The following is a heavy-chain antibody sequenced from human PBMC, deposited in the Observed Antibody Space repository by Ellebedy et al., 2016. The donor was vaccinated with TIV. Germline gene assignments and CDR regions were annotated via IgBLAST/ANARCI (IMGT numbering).Heavy chain of an antibody. CDR2: VNQDGTEK. V-gene: IGHV3-7*03. J-gene: IGHJ3*02. Sequence: PGGSLRLSCAASGFTFSTYWMNWVRQAPGKGPEWVACVNQDGTEKHYMDSVKGRFSISSDNADKSLHLQMNSLKAEDTAVYYCARGNRQPGASDIWGQGTMVSVSS. D-gene: IGHD1-14*01. CDR3: ARGNRQPGASDI. CDR1: GFTFSTYW.